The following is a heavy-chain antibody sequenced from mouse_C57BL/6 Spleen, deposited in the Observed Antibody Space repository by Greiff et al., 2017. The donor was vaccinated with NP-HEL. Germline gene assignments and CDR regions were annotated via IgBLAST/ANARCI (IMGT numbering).Heavy chain of an antibody. D-gene: IGHD1-1*01. CDR3: ARSTVVAKAMDY. CDR2: IRNKANGYTT. CDR1: GFTFTDYY. V-gene: IGHV7-3*01. Sequence: EVMLVEPGGGLVQPGGSLSLSCAASGFTFTDYYMSWVRQPPGKALEWLGFIRNKANGYTTEYSASVKGRFTISRDNSQSILYLQMNALRAEDSATYYCARSTVVAKAMDYWGQGTSVTVSS. J-gene: IGHJ4*01.